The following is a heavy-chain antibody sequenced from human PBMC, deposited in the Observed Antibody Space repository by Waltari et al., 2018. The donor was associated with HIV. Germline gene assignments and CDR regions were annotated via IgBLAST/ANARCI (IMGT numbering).Heavy chain of an antibody. CDR2: MIPIFGTA. V-gene: IGHV1-69*12. CDR3: ARVLTRPAAFDS. Sequence: QVQLVQSGAEVKKPGSSVKVSCKASGGTFSSYAISWVRPAPGQGLACMPGMIPIFGTANYAQKIQGRGTSTAEESTSTAYMELSSLRSEDTAVYYCARVLTRPAAFDSWGQGTMVTVSS. CDR1: GGTFSSYA. J-gene: IGHJ3*02. D-gene: IGHD1-20*01.